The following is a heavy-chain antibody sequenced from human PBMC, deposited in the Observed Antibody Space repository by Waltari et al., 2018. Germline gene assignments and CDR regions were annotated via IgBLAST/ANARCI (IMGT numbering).Heavy chain of an antibody. CDR2: ITQRGSP. J-gene: IGHJ4*02. CDR3: ARRGYCGIDCYSNYFDF. D-gene: IGHD2-21*01. CDR1: GGSFNFYY. V-gene: IGHV4-34*01. Sequence: QVLLQQWGAGLLKPSETLSLTCAVYGGSFNFYYWSWIGQPPGEGLEWIGEITQRGSPNYNPSLKSRGSISVDTPNNQFSLKLTSVTAADTAAYYCARRGYCGIDCYSNYFDFWGQGTLVTVSS.